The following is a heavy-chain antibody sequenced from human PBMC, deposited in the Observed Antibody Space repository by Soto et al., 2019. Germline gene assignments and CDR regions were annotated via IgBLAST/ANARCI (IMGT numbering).Heavy chain of an antibody. V-gene: IGHV1-69*12. CDR3: ARVTTVTTSSYYYYGMDV. Sequence: QVQLVQSGAEVKKPGSSVKVSCKASGGTFSSYAISWVRQAPGQGLEWMGGIIPIFGTANYAQKFQGRVTITADESTTTAYMELSSRRSEDTAVYYCARVTTVTTSSYYYYGMDVWGQGTTVTVSS. J-gene: IGHJ6*02. CDR2: IIPIFGTA. CDR1: GGTFSSYA. D-gene: IGHD4-17*01.